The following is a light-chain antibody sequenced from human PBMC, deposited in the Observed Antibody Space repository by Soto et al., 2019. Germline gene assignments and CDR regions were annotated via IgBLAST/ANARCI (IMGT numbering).Light chain of an antibody. V-gene: IGKV3-20*01. CDR3: QQYSNSPNT. CDR2: GTS. J-gene: IGKJ2*01. CDR1: QSVSSSY. Sequence: EIVLTQSPGTLSLSPGDRATLSCRTSQSVSSSYLAWYQQKPGQAPRLLIYGTSSRATGIPERFSGSGSGTDFTLTINRLEPEDFAVYYCQQYSNSPNTFGQGTKVEIE.